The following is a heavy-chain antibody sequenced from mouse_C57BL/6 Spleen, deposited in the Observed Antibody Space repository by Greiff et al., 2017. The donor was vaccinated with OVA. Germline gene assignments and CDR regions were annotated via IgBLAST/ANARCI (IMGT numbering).Heavy chain of an antibody. V-gene: IGHV1-9*01. CDR2: ILPGSGST. J-gene: IGHJ3*01. CDR3: ARSGYDGYSAWFAY. Sequence: QVQLQQSGAELMKPGASVKLSCKATGYTFTGYWIEWVKQRPGHGLEWIGEILPGSGSTNYNEKFKGKATFTADTSSNTAYMQLSIRTTEDAAIDYCARSGYDGYSAWFAYWGQGTLVTVSA. CDR1: GYTFTGYW. D-gene: IGHD2-3*01.